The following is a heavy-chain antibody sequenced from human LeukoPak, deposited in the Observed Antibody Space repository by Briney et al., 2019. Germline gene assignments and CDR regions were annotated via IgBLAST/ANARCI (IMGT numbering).Heavy chain of an antibody. CDR1: GYTFTGYY. Sequence: GASVKVSCKASGYTFTGYYMHWVRQAPGQGLEWMGWINPNSGGTNYAQKFQGRVTMTRDTSISTAYMELSRLRSDDTAVYYCARAFTVVVIAINYWGQGTLVTVSS. J-gene: IGHJ4*02. D-gene: IGHD2-21*01. CDR3: ARAFTVVVIAINY. V-gene: IGHV1-2*02. CDR2: INPNSGGT.